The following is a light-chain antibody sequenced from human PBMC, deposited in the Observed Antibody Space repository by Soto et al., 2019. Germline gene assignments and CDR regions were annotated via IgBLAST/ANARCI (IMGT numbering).Light chain of an antibody. CDR1: SSDVGSYNY. J-gene: IGLJ2*01. Sequence: QSALTQPASVSGSPGQSITISCTGTSSDVGSYNYVSWYQQHPGKAPKLMIYDVSNRPSGVSNRFSGSKSGNTASLTISGLHAEDEAYYYCSSYTSSSTLVFGGGTKLTVL. V-gene: IGLV2-14*01. CDR2: DVS. CDR3: SSYTSSSTLV.